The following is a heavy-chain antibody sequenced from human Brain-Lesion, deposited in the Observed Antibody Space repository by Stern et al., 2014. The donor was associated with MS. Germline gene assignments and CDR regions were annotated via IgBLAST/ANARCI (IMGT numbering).Heavy chain of an antibody. J-gene: IGHJ4*02. Sequence: QMQLVQSGAEVKKPGSSMKVSCKASGDTFNNYALNWVRQAPGQGLEWMGGIIPIFGTSNYAQKFQGRVTITADKSTSTAYMELSSLRSEDTAVYYCARRGFYGGADDYYFDYWGQGTLVTVSS. CDR2: IIPIFGTS. CDR1: GDTFNNYA. V-gene: IGHV1-69*06. D-gene: IGHD4-23*01. CDR3: ARRGFYGGADDYYFDY.